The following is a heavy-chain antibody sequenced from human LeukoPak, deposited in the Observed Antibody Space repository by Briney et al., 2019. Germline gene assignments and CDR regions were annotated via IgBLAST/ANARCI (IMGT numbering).Heavy chain of an antibody. CDR3: AKDWAGSIAAGGGSDY. V-gene: IGHV3-9*01. J-gene: IGHJ4*02. CDR1: GFTFDDYA. D-gene: IGHD6-13*01. Sequence: PGRSLRLSCAASGFTFDDYAMHWVRQAPGKGLEWVSGISWNSGSIGYADSVKGRFTISRDNAKNSLYLQMNSLRAEDTALYYCAKDWAGSIAAGGGSDYWGQGTLVTVSS. CDR2: ISWNSGSI.